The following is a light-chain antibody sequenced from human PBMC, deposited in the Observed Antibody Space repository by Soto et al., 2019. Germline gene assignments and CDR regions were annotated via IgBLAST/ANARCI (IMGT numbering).Light chain of an antibody. CDR1: QTVSSNY. J-gene: IGKJ5*01. CDR3: QQYGSSIT. V-gene: IGKV3-20*01. Sequence: EIILTQSPDTLSLSPGERATLSCRASQTVSSNYLAWCQQRPGQAPRLLIYGASTRAAGIPDRFSGSGSGAEFTLTINSLQSEDFAVYYCQQYGSSITFGQGTRLEIK. CDR2: GAS.